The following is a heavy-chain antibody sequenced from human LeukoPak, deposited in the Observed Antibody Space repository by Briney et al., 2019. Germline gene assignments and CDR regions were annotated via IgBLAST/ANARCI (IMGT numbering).Heavy chain of an antibody. CDR2: IIPIFGTA. CDR3: ARARDYSSSWYYMDV. CDR1: GGTFSSYA. V-gene: IGHV1-69*05. D-gene: IGHD6-13*01. Sequence: SVKVSCRASGGTFSSYAISWVRQAPGQGLEWMGGIIPIFGTANYAQKFQGRVTITTDESTSTAYMELSSLRSEDTAVYYCARARDYSSSWYYMDVWGKGTTVTVSS. J-gene: IGHJ6*03.